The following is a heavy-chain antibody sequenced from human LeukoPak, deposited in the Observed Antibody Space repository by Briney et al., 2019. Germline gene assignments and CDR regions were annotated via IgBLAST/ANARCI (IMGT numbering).Heavy chain of an antibody. J-gene: IGHJ4*02. D-gene: IGHD3-10*01. CDR1: GYTFSNYG. CDR3: ARGRGFGESLSDY. Sequence: ASVKVSCKASGYTFSNYGISWVRQAPGQGPEWMGWISGYNGNTNYAQKPQGRITMTTDTSTSTAYMELRSLRSDDTAVYYCARGRGFGESLSDYWGQGTLVTVSS. V-gene: IGHV1-18*01. CDR2: ISGYNGNT.